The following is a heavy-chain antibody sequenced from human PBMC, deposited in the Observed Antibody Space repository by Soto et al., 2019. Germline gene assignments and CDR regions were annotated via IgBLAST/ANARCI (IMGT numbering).Heavy chain of an antibody. Sequence: QVQLVESGGGVVQPGRSLRLSCAASGFTFSSYAMHWVRQAPGKGLEWVAVISYDGSNKYYADSVKGRFTISRDNSKNTLYWQMDSLRAEDTAVVYCARDLGHYYDSSGYYEPDAFDIWGQGTMVTVSS. D-gene: IGHD3-22*01. CDR3: ARDLGHYYDSSGYYEPDAFDI. J-gene: IGHJ3*02. V-gene: IGHV3-30-3*01. CDR1: GFTFSSYA. CDR2: ISYDGSNK.